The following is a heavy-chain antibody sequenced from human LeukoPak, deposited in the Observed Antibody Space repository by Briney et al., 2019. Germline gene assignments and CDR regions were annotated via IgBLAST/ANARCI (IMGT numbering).Heavy chain of an antibody. J-gene: IGHJ4*02. CDR2: INAGNGNT. CDR1: GYTLTSYA. D-gene: IGHD2-2*01. Sequence: ASVKVSCKASGYTLTSYAMHWVRQAPGQRLEWMGWINAGNGNTKYSQKFQGRVTITRDTSASTAYMELSSLRSEDTAVYYCARMSVVVPAADFDYWGQGTLVTVSS. CDR3: ARMSVVVPAADFDY. V-gene: IGHV1-3*01.